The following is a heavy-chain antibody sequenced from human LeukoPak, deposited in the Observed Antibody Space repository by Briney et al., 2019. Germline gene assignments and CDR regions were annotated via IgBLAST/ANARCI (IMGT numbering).Heavy chain of an antibody. CDR3: AGDVLVSGGSYYHGF. CDR2: VDPKDGET. Sequence: ASVKVSCKVSGYALTELSIHWVRQAPGKGFEWMGGVDPKDGETIYAQNFQDRVTVTDDRYTDTSYMELSGQTSEDTGLYYCAGDVLVSGGSYYHGFWGQGTLVTVSS. V-gene: IGHV1-24*01. J-gene: IGHJ4*02. D-gene: IGHD3-10*01. CDR1: GYALTELS.